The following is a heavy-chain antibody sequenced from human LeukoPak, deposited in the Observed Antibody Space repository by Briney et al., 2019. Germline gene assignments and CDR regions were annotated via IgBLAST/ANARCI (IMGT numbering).Heavy chain of an antibody. V-gene: IGHV3-23*01. J-gene: IGHJ4*02. CDR2: IIASSGST. CDR3: ANGAYDYIEMGYFDY. CDR1: GFSLSNSA. Sequence: GGSLRLSCAASGFSLSNSAMGWVRQAPGKGLEWVSLIIASSGSTIYADSVKGRFTISRDNSKNTLYLQMNSLRAEDTAVYYCANGAYDYIEMGYFDYWGQGALVTVSS. D-gene: IGHD5-12*01.